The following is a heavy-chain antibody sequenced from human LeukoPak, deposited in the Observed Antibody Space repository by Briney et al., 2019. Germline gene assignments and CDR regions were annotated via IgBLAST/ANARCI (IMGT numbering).Heavy chain of an antibody. V-gene: IGHV4-34*01. CDR2: INHSGST. D-gene: IGHD5-12*01. CDR1: GGSFSGYY. CDR3: ARGGGYSGLGY. Sequence: PSETLSLTCAVYGGSFSGYYWSWIRQPPGKGLEWIGEINHSGSTNYNPSLKSRVTISVDTSKNQFSLKLSSVTAADTAVYYCARGGGYSGLGYWGQGTLVTVFS. J-gene: IGHJ4*02.